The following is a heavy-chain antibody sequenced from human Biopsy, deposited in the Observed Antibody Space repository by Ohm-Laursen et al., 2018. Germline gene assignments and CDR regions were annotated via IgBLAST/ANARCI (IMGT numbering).Heavy chain of an antibody. D-gene: IGHD3-22*01. CDR3: ARDRGFYSDRTVPGYFDL. CDR2: VYYTGST. J-gene: IGHJ2*01. CDR1: GDSISSYY. Sequence: GTLSLTCPVSGDSISSYYWSWIRQPPRKGLEWIGYVYYTGSTDYNPSLQSRVTISVDTSKNHFSLRLRSVTPADTAIYYCARDRGFYSDRTVPGYFDLWGRGTLVTVSS. V-gene: IGHV4-59*01.